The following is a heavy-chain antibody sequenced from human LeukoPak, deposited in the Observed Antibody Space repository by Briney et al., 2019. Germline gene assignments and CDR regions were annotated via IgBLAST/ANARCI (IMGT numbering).Heavy chain of an antibody. CDR2: IYYSGST. CDR1: SGSVSSSSYY. Sequence: PSETLSLTCTVSSGSVSSSSYYWGWIRQPPGKGLEWIGSIYYSGSTYYNPSLKSRVTISVDTSKNQFSLKLSSVTAADTAVYYCARDRRNYLPSDWGQGTLVTVSS. CDR3: ARDRRNYLPSD. V-gene: IGHV4-39*07. J-gene: IGHJ4*02. D-gene: IGHD2/OR15-2a*01.